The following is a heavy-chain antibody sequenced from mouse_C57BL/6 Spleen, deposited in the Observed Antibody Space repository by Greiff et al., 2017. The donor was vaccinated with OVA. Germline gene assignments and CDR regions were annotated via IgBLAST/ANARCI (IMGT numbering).Heavy chain of an antibody. CDR1: GFTFSDFY. J-gene: IGHJ2*01. Sequence: EVMLVESGGGLVQSGRSLRLSCATSGFTFSDFYMEWVRQAPGKGLEWIAASRNKANDYTTEYSASVKGRFIVSRDTSQSILYLQMNALRAEDTAIYYCARDPYYYGSSPGYFDYWGQGTTLTVSS. CDR2: SRNKANDYTT. V-gene: IGHV7-1*01. CDR3: ARDPYYYGSSPGYFDY. D-gene: IGHD1-1*01.